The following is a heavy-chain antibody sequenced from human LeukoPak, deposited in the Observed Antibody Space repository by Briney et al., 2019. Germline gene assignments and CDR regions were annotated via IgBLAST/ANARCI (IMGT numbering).Heavy chain of an antibody. V-gene: IGHV5-51*01. D-gene: IGHD6-19*01. CDR1: GYSFTTYW. CDR2: IYPADSDT. CDR3: VRLDSAGWYYFDY. Sequence: GESLKISCNGSGYSFTTYWIGWVRQMPGKGLESMGIIYPADSDTKYSPSFQGQVTISADKSISTAYLRWSSLKTSDTAMYYCVRLDSAGWYYFDYWGQGTLVTVSS. J-gene: IGHJ4*02.